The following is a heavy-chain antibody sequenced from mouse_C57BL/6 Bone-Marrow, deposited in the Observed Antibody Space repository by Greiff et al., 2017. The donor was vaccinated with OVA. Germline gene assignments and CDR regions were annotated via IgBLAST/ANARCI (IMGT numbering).Heavy chain of an antibody. CDR1: GYTFTSYW. D-gene: IGHD3-3*01. J-gene: IGHJ1*03. Sequence: VQLLQPGAELVMPGASLKLSCTASGYTFTSYWMHWVQQRPGQGLEWIGEIDPSDSYTNYTQKFKGRFTLSVDKSSNTAYMQLSSLTSEDSAVYYCAREGPPWHFDVWGTGTTVTVSS. V-gene: IGHV1-69*01. CDR2: IDPSDSYT. CDR3: AREGPPWHFDV.